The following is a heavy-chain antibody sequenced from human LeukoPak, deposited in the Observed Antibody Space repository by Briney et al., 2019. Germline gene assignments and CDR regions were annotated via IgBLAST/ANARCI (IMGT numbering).Heavy chain of an antibody. J-gene: IGHJ4*02. CDR2: IDWDDDK. V-gene: IGHV2-70*01. Sequence: SGPALVHPTQPLTLTCTFSGFSLSTSGMCVSWIRQPPEKALEWLALIDWDDDKYYSTSPKTRPTISKDTSKNQVVLTMTNMDPVDTATYYCARTSDIVATIQLDYWGQGTLVTVSS. D-gene: IGHD5-12*01. CDR1: GFSLSTSGMC. CDR3: ARTSDIVATIQLDY.